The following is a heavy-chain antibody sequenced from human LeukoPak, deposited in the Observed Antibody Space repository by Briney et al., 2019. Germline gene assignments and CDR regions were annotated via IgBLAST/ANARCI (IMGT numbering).Heavy chain of an antibody. V-gene: IGHV4-38-2*02. Sequence: SETLSLTCAVSGYSISSGYYWGWIRQPPGKGLEWIGSIYHSGSTYYNPSLKSRVTISVDTSKNQFSLKLSSVTAADTAVYYCERELNWGAIDYWGQGTLVTVSS. D-gene: IGHD7-27*01. CDR1: GYSISSGYY. CDR3: ERELNWGAIDY. CDR2: IYHSGST. J-gene: IGHJ4*02.